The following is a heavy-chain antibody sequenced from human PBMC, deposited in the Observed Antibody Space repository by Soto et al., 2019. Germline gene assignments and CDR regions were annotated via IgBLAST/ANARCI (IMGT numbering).Heavy chain of an antibody. CDR1: GFTFSSYA. CDR3: ARELIAPRGYYYYGLDV. D-gene: IGHD6-6*01. CDR2: ISGSGGNI. V-gene: IGHV3-21*01. J-gene: IGHJ6*02. Sequence: GGSLRLSCAASGFTFSSYAMSWVRQAPGKGLEWVSAISGSGGNIYYADSVKGRFTISRDNAKNSLYLQMNSLRVEDTAVYYCARELIAPRGYYYYGLDVWGQGTTVTVS.